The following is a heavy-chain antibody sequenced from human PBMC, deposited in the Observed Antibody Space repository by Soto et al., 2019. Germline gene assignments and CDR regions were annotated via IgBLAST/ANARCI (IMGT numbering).Heavy chain of an antibody. J-gene: IGHJ3*02. CDR3: ARDYYDSSCYFPPYRFDI. CDR2: ISAYNGNT. V-gene: IGHV1-18*01. Sequence: ASVKVSCKASGYTFTSSGISWVRQAPGQGLEWMGWISAYNGNTNYAQKLQGRVTMTTDTSTSTAYMELRTLRSDDTAVYYCARDYYDSSCYFPPYRFDICGQGTLVIVSS. D-gene: IGHD3-22*01. CDR1: GYTFTSSG.